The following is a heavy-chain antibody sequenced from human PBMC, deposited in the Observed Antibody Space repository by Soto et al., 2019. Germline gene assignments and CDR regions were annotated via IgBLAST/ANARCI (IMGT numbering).Heavy chain of an antibody. CDR1: RGSISSGGGY. Sequence: TVTRGSISSGGGYCGCIRQSAGTGLEYIGYIYYSATSHYNPSLKSRVTISLDTSRNQFSLKLSSVTAADTAVYYCARAIVSTIGGMAVCGQGTTVTVAS. V-gene: IGHV4-30-4*08. CDR2: IYYSATS. CDR3: ARAIVSTIGGMAV. D-gene: IGHD5-12*01. J-gene: IGHJ6*02.